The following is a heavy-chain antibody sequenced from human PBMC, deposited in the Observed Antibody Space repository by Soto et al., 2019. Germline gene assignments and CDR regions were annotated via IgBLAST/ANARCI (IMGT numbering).Heavy chain of an antibody. V-gene: IGHV3-53*01. J-gene: IGHJ4*02. D-gene: IGHD2-21*02. CDR2: ICSGETT. Sequence: GGSLRLSCAASGFNVNSDYMNWVRQTPGKGLEWVASICSGETTYYADSVRGRFTISSDKSKNTLYFQLSSLRIEDTAVYYCTRDGRGLGRLSLFEYWGQGVLVTVSS. CDR1: GFNVNSDY. CDR3: TRDGRGLGRLSLFEY.